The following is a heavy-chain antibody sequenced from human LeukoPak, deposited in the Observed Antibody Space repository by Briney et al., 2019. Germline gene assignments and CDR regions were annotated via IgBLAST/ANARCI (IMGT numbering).Heavy chain of an antibody. Sequence: GGSLRLSCAASGFTFSSYEMNWVRQAPGKGLEWVSYISSSGSTIYYADSVKGRFAISRDNAKNSLYLQMNSLRAEDTAVYYCARDWQLLDDRDYWGQGTLVTVSS. CDR2: ISSSGSTI. CDR1: GFTFSSYE. V-gene: IGHV3-48*03. J-gene: IGHJ4*02. D-gene: IGHD3-10*01. CDR3: ARDWQLLDDRDY.